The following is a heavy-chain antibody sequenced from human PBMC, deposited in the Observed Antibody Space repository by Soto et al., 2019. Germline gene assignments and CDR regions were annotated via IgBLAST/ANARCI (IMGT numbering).Heavy chain of an antibody. V-gene: IGHV3-74*01. CDR2: INSDGSST. CDR1: GFTFSSYW. J-gene: IGHJ5*02. Sequence: EVQLVESGGGLVQPGGSLRLSCAASGFTFSSYWMHWVRQAPGKGLVWVSRINSDGSSTSYADSVKGRFTISRDNAKNTLYLQMNSPRAEDPAVYYCARGYYGSGHNWFDPWGQGTLVTVSP. D-gene: IGHD3-10*01. CDR3: ARGYYGSGHNWFDP.